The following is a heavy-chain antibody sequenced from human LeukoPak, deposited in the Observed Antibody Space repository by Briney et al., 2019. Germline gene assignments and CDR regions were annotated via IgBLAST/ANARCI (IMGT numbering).Heavy chain of an antibody. Sequence: GGSLRLSCAASGLTASSNYMSWVRQAPGKGLEWVSVIYSGGSTYYADSVKGRFTISRDNSKNTLYLQMNSLRAEDTAVYYCARDLSSGWYDYWGQGTLVTVSS. CDR3: ARDLSSGWYDY. V-gene: IGHV3-66*02. D-gene: IGHD6-19*01. CDR1: GLTASSNY. CDR2: IYSGGST. J-gene: IGHJ4*02.